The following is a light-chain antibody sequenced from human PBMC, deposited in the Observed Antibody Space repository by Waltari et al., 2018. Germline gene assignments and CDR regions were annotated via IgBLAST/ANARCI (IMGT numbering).Light chain of an antibody. CDR3: CSYAGSYNLV. CDR1: SSDAGGSNT. Sequence: QSALTQPRSVSGPPGQSVTISCPVTSSDAGGSNTVSWYQQHPVKAPKSIIYDVIERPSGVPDRFSGSKSGNTASLTISGLQAEDEADYYCCSYAGSYNLVFGGGTKLTVL. CDR2: DVI. J-gene: IGLJ2*01. V-gene: IGLV2-11*01.